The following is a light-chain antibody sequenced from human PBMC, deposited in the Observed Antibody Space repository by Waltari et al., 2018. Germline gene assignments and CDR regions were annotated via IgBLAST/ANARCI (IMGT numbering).Light chain of an antibody. CDR1: HAVSTN. Sequence: ETVMTQSPATLSVSPGESVTLSCGARHAVSTNVAWYQHRPGQAPRLLIYDRSTRATDIPARFSGGGSGSDFTLTISNLQSEDFAEYYCQQYNQWPLTFGGGTKVEIK. J-gene: IGKJ4*01. V-gene: IGKV3-15*01. CDR2: DRS. CDR3: QQYNQWPLT.